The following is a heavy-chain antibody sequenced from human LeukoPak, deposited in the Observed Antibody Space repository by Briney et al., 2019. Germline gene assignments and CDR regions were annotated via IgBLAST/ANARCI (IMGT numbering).Heavy chain of an antibody. CDR3: ARRLPDSGSYSPDY. CDR2: IKFDGSQK. Sequence: PGGSLRLSCAPSGFTFSSFDMHWVRQPPDKGLEWVAFIKFDGSQKYYADSVRGRSTVSRYNSRNMLYLQLDSLRDDDTAVYFCARRLPDSGSYSPDYWGQGTLVTVSP. CDR1: GFTFSSFD. J-gene: IGHJ4*02. D-gene: IGHD3-10*01. V-gene: IGHV3-30*02.